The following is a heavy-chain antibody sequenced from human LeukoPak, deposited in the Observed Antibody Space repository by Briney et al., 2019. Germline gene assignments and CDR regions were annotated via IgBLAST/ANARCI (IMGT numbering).Heavy chain of an antibody. CDR1: GVSISSYY. Sequence: SETLSLTCTVSGVSISSYYWSWIRQPPGKGLEWIGYIYYSGSTNYNPSLKSRVTISVDTSKNQFSLKLSSVTAADTAVYYCARGLPPLEYSSGLRGYFDYWGQGTLVTVSS. CDR3: ARGLPPLEYSSGLRGYFDY. D-gene: IGHD6-19*01. V-gene: IGHV4-59*01. CDR2: IYYSGST. J-gene: IGHJ4*02.